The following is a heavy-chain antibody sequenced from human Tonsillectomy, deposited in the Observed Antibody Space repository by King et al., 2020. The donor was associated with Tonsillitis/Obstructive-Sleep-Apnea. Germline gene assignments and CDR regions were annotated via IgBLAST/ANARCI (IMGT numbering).Heavy chain of an antibody. J-gene: IGHJ4*02. CDR3: ARDYATAFGY. D-gene: IGHD2-8*01. Sequence: VQLVESGGGLVKPGGSLRLSCAASGFSFSTYSMNCVRQAPGKGLEWVSSIASTSSYIYYADSVKGRFTISRDNAKNSLYLQMNSLGAEDTAMYYCARDYATAFGYWGQGTLVTVSS. V-gene: IGHV3-21*01. CDR2: IASTSSYI. CDR1: GFSFSTYS.